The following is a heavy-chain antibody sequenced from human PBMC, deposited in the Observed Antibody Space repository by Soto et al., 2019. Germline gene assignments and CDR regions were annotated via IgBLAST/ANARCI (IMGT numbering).Heavy chain of an antibody. J-gene: IGHJ4*02. CDR3: APDRGWGVVSPSHDY. CDR2: IRGTGGET. D-gene: IGHD2-21*01. Sequence: EVQLLESGGGMVQPGGSLRVSCAASGFTFRNFVMSWVRQAPGKGLEWVSAIRGTGGETFYADSVKGRFTISRDNSKNTLYLQMNSLRDEDTALYFCAPDRGWGVVSPSHDYWGQVTLVTVSS. V-gene: IGHV3-23*01. CDR1: GFTFRNFV.